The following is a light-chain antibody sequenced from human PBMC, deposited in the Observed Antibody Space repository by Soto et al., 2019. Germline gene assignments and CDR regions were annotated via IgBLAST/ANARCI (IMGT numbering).Light chain of an antibody. J-gene: IGKJ4*01. CDR2: DAS. V-gene: IGKV3-20*01. Sequence: EIVLTQSPGTLSLSPGDSATLSCRASQSVSRNYLAWYQQKPGQAPRLLIFDASNRATGIPDRFSGSGSETDFTLTISRLEAEDFAVYHCQQYGTSPLTFGGGTKLEIK. CDR3: QQYGTSPLT. CDR1: QSVSRNY.